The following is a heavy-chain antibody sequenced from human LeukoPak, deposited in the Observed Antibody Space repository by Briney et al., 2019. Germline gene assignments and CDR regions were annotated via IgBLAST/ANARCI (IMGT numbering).Heavy chain of an antibody. J-gene: IGHJ6*03. D-gene: IGHD2-21*02. CDR1: GFIFANYA. V-gene: IGHV3-21*01. CDR2: ISDTYI. Sequence: GGSLRLSCAASGFIFANYAIHWVRQAPGKGLEWVSSISDTYIYYADSVKGRFTISRDNAKNSLYLQMNSLRAEDTAVYYCARVGTTCGGDCYPSGYHMDVWGKGTTVTVSS. CDR3: ARVGTTCGGDCYPSGYHMDV.